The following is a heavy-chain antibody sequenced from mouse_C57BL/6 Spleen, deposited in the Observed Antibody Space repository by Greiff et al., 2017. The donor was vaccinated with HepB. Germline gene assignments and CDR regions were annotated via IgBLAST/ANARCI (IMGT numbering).Heavy chain of an antibody. Sequence: QVQLQQPGAELVRPGSSVKLSCKASGYTFTSYWMHWVKQRPIQGLEWIGNIDPSDSETHYNQKFKDKATLTVDKASSTAYMKLSRLTSEDSAVYYGARERGSGSWYFDVWGTGTTVTVSS. CDR2: IDPSDSET. CDR1: GYTFTSYW. J-gene: IGHJ1*03. D-gene: IGHD1-1*01. CDR3: ARERGSGSWYFDV. V-gene: IGHV1-52*01.